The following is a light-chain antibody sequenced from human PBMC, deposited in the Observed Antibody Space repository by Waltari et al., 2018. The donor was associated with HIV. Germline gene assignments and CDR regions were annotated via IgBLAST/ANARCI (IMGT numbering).Light chain of an antibody. J-gene: IGKJ5*01. V-gene: IGKV3-11*01. Sequence: EVVLTQSPATLSLSPGARATLSCRASQSVSSDLLWYQQTPGQAPRLLIYDASNRATGIPARFSGSGSGTDFTLTISSLEPEDVAVYYCQQRLTWPPITFGQGTRLEIK. CDR3: QQRLTWPPIT. CDR2: DAS. CDR1: QSVSSD.